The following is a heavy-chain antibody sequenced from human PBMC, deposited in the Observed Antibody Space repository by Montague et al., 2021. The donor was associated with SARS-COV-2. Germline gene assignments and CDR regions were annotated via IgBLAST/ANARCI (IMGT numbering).Heavy chain of an antibody. V-gene: IGHV4-39*01. CDR1: GGSFSSGDSY. D-gene: IGHD6-13*01. Sequence: SETLSLTCSVSGGSFSSGDSYWGWLRQAPGKGLEWIGDLDYAGSAYYNPSLRSRVTISADTSKNQFTLKLNSVTAADTAVYYCVGRCNGNWYYFDYWGQGTLVTVSS. CDR2: LDYAGSA. J-gene: IGHJ4*02. CDR3: VGRCNGNWYYFDY.